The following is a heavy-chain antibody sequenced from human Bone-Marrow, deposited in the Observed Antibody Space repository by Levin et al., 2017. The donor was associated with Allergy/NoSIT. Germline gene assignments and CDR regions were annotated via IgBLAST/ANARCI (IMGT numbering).Heavy chain of an antibody. Sequence: PSETLSLTCSVSGNSVRSDSYYWSWIRQSPGKGLEWIGHISYSGSTIYSPSLKSRVTIFIDTSKNQFSLRLSSVTAADTAVYFCARWWLGAPERRMYYFDYWGQGTLVSVSS. J-gene: IGHJ4*02. CDR3: ARWWLGAPERRMYYFDY. CDR1: GNSVRSDSYY. CDR2: ISYSGST. D-gene: IGHD1-26*01. V-gene: IGHV4-61*01.